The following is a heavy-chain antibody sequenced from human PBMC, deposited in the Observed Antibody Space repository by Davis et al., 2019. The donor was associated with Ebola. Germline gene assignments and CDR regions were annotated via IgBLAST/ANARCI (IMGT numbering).Heavy chain of an antibody. J-gene: IGHJ6*02. CDR3: ATADGRGPYYYYGMDV. Sequence: GGSLRLSCAASGFTFSSYAMSWVRQAPGRGLEWVSAISGSGGSTYYADSVKGRFTISRDNSKNTLYLQMNSLRAEDTAVYYVATADGRGPYYYYGMDVLGQGTTVTVSS. V-gene: IGHV3-23*01. CDR1: GFTFSSYA. CDR2: ISGSGGST. D-gene: IGHD5-12*01.